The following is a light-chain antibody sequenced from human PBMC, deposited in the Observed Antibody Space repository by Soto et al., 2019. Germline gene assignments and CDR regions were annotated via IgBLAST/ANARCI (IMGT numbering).Light chain of an antibody. J-gene: IGKJ1*01. CDR1: QSISSW. V-gene: IGKV1-5*03. Sequence: DIQMTQSPSTLSASVGDRVTITCRASQSISSWLAWYQHKPGKAPKLLIYKASTSESGVPSRFSGSGSGTEFTLTISSLQPDDCATYYCKNYNGYGTFGQGPKVEIK. CDR3: KNYNGYGT. CDR2: KAS.